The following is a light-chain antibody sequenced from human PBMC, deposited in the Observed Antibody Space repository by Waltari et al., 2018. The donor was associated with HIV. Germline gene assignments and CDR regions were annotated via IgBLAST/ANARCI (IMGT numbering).Light chain of an antibody. V-gene: IGKV4-1*01. CDR3: QQYFNTPYT. CDR1: QPLFYSSNNKNY. CDR2: WAS. J-gene: IGKJ2*01. Sequence: DIVMTQSPDSLTVSLGERATINCKSNQPLFYSSNNKNYLACYQQKPRQPPKLLIYWASSRESGVPDRFSGSGSVTNFSLTITSLQAEDVAIYYCQQYFNTPYTFGRGTKVEI.